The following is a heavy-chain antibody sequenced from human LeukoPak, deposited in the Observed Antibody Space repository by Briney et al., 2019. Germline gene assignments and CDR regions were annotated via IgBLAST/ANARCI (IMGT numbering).Heavy chain of an antibody. Sequence: ASVKVSCKASGGTLSSYAISWVRQAPGQGLEWVGGIIPIFGTANYAQKFQGRDTITTHESTSTAYMERNSLRSEDRAVYYCASGSASYFYWGQGTLVTVSS. CDR2: IIPIFGTA. V-gene: IGHV1-69*05. CDR1: GGTLSSYA. CDR3: ASGSASYFY. J-gene: IGHJ4*02. D-gene: IGHD1-26*01.